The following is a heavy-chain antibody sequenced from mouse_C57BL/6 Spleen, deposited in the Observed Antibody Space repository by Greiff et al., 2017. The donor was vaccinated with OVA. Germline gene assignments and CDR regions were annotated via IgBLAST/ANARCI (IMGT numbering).Heavy chain of an antibody. D-gene: IGHD4-1*01. CDR1: GYTFTDYN. Sequence: EVKLMESGPELVKPGASVKMSCKASGYTFTDYNMHWVKQSHGKSLEWIGYINPNNGGTSYNQKFKGKATLTVNKSSSTAYMELRSLTSEDSAVYYCARGRLGPDYWGQGTTLTVSS. V-gene: IGHV1-22*01. CDR2: INPNNGGT. CDR3: ARGRLGPDY. J-gene: IGHJ2*01.